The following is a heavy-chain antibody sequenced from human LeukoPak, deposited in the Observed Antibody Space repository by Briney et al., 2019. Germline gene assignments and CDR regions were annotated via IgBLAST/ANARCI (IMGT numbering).Heavy chain of an antibody. CDR3: ANLLVVVIDGGGDSFDF. V-gene: IGHV5-51*01. Sequence: GESLKISCKGSGYSLTSYWIGWVRQMPGKGLEWMGIIYPGDSDTRYSPSFQGHVTISADKSISTAYLQWSSLMYSHTAMYYYANLLVVVIDGGGDSFDFWGQGTMVTVSS. CDR1: GYSLTSYW. CDR2: IYPGDSDT. D-gene: IGHD3-22*01. J-gene: IGHJ3*01.